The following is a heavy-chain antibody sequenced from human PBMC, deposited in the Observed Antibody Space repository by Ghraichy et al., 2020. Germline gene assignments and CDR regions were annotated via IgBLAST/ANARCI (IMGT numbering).Heavy chain of an antibody. CDR1: GGSVSSGSYY. V-gene: IGHV4-61*01. CDR2: IYYSGST. CDR3: ARDRWGISMGYYYYGMDV. Sequence: SETLSLTCTVSGGSVSSGSYYWSWIRQPPGKGLEWIGYIYYSGSTNYNPSLKSRVTISVDTSKNQFSLKLSSVTAADTAVYYCARDRWGISMGYYYYGMDVWGQGTTVTVSS. D-gene: IGHD2/OR15-2a*01. J-gene: IGHJ6*02.